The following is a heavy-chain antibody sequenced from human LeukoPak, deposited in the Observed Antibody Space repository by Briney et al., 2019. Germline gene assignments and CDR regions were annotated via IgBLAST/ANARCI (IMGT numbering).Heavy chain of an antibody. V-gene: IGHV3-21*01. Sequence: GGSLRLSCAASGFTVSSNYMSWVRQAPGKGLEWVSSISSSSSYIYYADSVKGRFTISRDNAKNSLYLQMNSLRAEDTAVYYCARDGGHYYGSGEPHYYYGMDVWGQGTTVTVSS. CDR2: ISSSSSYI. CDR1: GFTVSSNY. D-gene: IGHD3-10*01. J-gene: IGHJ6*02. CDR3: ARDGGHYYGSGEPHYYYGMDV.